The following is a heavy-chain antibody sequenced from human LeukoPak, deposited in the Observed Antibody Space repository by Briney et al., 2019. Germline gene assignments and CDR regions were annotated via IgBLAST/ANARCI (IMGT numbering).Heavy chain of an antibody. J-gene: IGHJ4*02. Sequence: GGPLRLSCAASGFTFSSYEMNWVRQAPGKGLVWVSRISSDESSTTYADSVKGRFTISRDNAKSTLYLHMNSLRAEDTAVYYCARDTYGSGNFYEYWGQGTLVMVSS. CDR1: GFTFSSYE. D-gene: IGHD3-10*01. V-gene: IGHV3-74*01. CDR3: ARDTYGSGNFYEY. CDR2: ISSDESST.